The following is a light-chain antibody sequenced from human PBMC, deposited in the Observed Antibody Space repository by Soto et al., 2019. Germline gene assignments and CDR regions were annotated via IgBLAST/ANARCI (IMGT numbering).Light chain of an antibody. CDR3: KQYNNWPPLS. V-gene: IGKV3-15*01. J-gene: IGKJ4*01. CDR2: GAS. Sequence: EIVMTQSPATLSVSQGERATLSCRASQSFSSNLAWYQQKPGQAPRLLICGASTRATGIPARFSGSGSGTEFIITISSRKSEDFAVYYCKQYNNWPPLSFGGGTKVEIK. CDR1: QSFSSN.